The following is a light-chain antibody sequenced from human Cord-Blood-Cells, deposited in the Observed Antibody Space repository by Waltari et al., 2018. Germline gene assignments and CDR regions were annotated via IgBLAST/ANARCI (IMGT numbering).Light chain of an antibody. V-gene: IGKV1-27*01. CDR3: QKYNSAPWT. J-gene: IGKJ1*01. CDR2: AAS. Sequence: DIQMTQSPSSLSASVGDRVNITCRASQGISNYLDWYQQKPGKVPKLLIYAASPSQSGVPSRFSGSGSGTDFTLTISSLQPEDVATYYCQKYNSAPWTFGQGTKVEIK. CDR1: QGISNY.